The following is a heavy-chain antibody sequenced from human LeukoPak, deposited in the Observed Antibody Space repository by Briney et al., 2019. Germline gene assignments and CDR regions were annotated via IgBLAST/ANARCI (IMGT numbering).Heavy chain of an antibody. CDR1: GDSFTSFG. Sequence: ASVKVSCKASGDSFTSFGINWVRQAPGQGLEWMGRIIPFLGITNHAQSFQGRVTLTADRSTNMAYMELTSLRSEATAVYYCTXXXXXXXXGGVYDAFNIWGQGTVVIVSS. CDR2: IIPFLGIT. V-gene: IGHV1-69*04. D-gene: IGHD3-16*01. J-gene: IGHJ3*02. CDR3: TXXXXXXXXGGVYDAFNI.